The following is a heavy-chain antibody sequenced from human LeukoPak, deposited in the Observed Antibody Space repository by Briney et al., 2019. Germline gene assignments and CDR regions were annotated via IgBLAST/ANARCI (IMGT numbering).Heavy chain of an antibody. J-gene: IGHJ4*02. CDR2: INHSGST. D-gene: IGHD3-10*01. CDR1: GGSFSGYY. Sequence: SETLSLTCAVYGGSFSGYYWSWIRQPPGKGLEWIGEINHSGSTNYNPSLKSRVTISVDTSKNQFSLKLSSVTAADTAVYYCATRGYGSGSSYWGQGTLVTVSS. CDR3: ATRGYGSGSSY. V-gene: IGHV4-34*01.